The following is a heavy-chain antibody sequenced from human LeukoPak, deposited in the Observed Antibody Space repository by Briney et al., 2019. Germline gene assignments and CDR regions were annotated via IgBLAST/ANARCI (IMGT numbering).Heavy chain of an antibody. CDR3: ASHPTYSSGWARFDY. Sequence: PGGSLRLSCAASGFTFSRYAMSWVRQAPGKGLEWVSAISGSGGSTYYADSVKGRFTISRDNSKNTLYLQMNSLRAEDTAVYYCASHPTYSSGWARFDYWGQGTLVTVSS. V-gene: IGHV3-23*01. CDR2: ISGSGGST. J-gene: IGHJ4*02. D-gene: IGHD6-19*01. CDR1: GFTFSRYA.